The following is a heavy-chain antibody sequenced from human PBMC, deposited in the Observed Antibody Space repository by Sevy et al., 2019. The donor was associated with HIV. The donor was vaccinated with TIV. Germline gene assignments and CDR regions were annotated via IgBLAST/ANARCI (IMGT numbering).Heavy chain of an antibody. CDR3: AGENAWGRGYS. V-gene: IGHV4-59*08. J-gene: IGHJ4*02. CDR1: GGSITSLC. D-gene: IGHD1-26*01. Sequence: SETLSLTCTVSGGSITSLCWNWIRQPPGKGLEWIANIYYNGHINYNPSLKSRLTLSLDTSKNQFSLGLSSVTAADTAMYYCAGENAWGRGYSWGQGTLVTVSS. CDR2: IYYNGHI.